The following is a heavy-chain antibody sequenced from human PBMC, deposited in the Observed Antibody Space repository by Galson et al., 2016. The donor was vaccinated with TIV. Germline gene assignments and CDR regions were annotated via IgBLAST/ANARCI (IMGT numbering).Heavy chain of an antibody. D-gene: IGHD3-22*01. Sequence: SLRLSCAASGFTFSAYGMHWVRQAPVKGLEWVAVISNDGSDKIYRDPVKGRFTISRDNSKNTLYLQMSGLRAQDTAVYYCAKDLGFFDGSGFQGIKHPDYWGQGTLVTVSS. CDR1: GFTFSAYG. V-gene: IGHV3-30*18. CDR3: AKDLGFFDGSGFQGIKHPDY. CDR2: ISNDGSDK. J-gene: IGHJ4*02.